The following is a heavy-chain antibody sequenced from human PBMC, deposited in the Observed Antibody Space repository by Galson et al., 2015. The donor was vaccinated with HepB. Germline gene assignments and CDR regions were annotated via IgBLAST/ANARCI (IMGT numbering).Heavy chain of an antibody. J-gene: IGHJ3*02. CDR1: GGSISSYY. D-gene: IGHD6-13*01. CDR2: IYYSGST. CDR3: ARDRTLFGYSSTVRGDAFDI. Sequence: SETLSLTCTVSGGSISSYYWSWIRQPPGKGLEWIGYIYYSGSTNYNPSLKSRVTISVDTSKNQFSLKLSSVTAADTAVYYCARDRTLFGYSSTVRGDAFDIWGQGTMVTVSS. V-gene: IGHV4-59*01.